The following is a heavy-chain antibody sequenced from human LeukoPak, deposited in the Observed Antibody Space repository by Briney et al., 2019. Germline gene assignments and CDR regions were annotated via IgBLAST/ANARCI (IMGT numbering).Heavy chain of an antibody. Sequence: GGSLRLSCTASGFTFSNYGMSWVRQAPGKGLEWVSAINGGGGGTYYADSVKGRFTISRDNSKNTLYLQMNSLRAGDTAVYYCAKAQANYGDYYFDYWGQGTLVTVSS. V-gene: IGHV3-23*01. J-gene: IGHJ4*02. CDR2: INGGGGGT. CDR1: GFTFSNYG. CDR3: AKAQANYGDYYFDY. D-gene: IGHD4-17*01.